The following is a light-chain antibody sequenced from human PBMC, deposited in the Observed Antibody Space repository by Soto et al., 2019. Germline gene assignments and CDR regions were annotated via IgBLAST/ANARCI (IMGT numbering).Light chain of an antibody. J-gene: IGKJ5*01. V-gene: IGKV3-20*01. CDR2: GTS. Sequence: ENVFTQFPGTLSLSPGEKATRSGSASQRVPRSHLAWYQQKPGQAPRLLIYGTSTRATGIPDRFSGSGSGTDFTLTISRLEPEDFAVFYCQQYGSSITFGQGTRLEIK. CDR1: QRVPRSH. CDR3: QQYGSSIT.